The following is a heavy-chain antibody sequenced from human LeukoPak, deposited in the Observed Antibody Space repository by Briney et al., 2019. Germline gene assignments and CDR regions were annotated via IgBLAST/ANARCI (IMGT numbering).Heavy chain of an antibody. D-gene: IGHD6-13*01. CDR3: AKDSHSWSRDY. CDR1: GFTFGSYS. CDR2: IDSNSNFM. V-gene: IGHV3-21*01. J-gene: IGHJ4*02. Sequence: SGGSLRLSCAASGFTFGSYSMTWVRQAPGKGLEWVSLIDSNSNFMNYADSVKGRFTISRDNAKKSLYLGMNSLRAEDTAVYYCAKDSHSWSRDYWGQGTLVTVSS.